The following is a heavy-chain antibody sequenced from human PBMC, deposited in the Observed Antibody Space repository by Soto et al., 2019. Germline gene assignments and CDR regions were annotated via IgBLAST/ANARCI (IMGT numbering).Heavy chain of an antibody. D-gene: IGHD6-19*01. J-gene: IGHJ4*02. CDR3: AKKSLAVAGIDY. CDR2: ISYDGSNK. CDR1: GFTFSSYG. Sequence: QVQLVESGGGVVQPGRSLRLSCAASGFTFSSYGMHWVRQAPGKGLEWVAVISYDGSNKYYADSVKGRFTISRDNSKNTLYLQMNSLRAEDTAVYYCAKKSLAVAGIDYWGQATLVTVSS. V-gene: IGHV3-30*18.